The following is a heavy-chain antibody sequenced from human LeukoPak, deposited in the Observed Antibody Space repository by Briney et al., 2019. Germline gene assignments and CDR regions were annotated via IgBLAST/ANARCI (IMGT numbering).Heavy chain of an antibody. V-gene: IGHV5-51*01. J-gene: IGHJ4*02. CDR2: IYPGDSDT. CDR3: ARIPTMVRGVIVYFDY. D-gene: IGHD3-10*01. CDR1: GFTFTTYW. Sequence: GESLKISCKTSGFTFTTYWIGWVRQMPGKGLEWMGIIYPGDSDTRYSPSFQGQVTISADKSINTAYLQWSSLKASDTAMYYCARIPTMVRGVIVYFDYWGQGTLVTVSS.